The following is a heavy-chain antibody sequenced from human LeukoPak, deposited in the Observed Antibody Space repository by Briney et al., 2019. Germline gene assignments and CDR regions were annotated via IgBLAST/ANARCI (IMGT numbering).Heavy chain of an antibody. V-gene: IGHV3-30*18. CDR1: GFTFSSYA. J-gene: IGHJ4*02. D-gene: IGHD6-13*01. CDR2: ISNDGGNK. CDR3: AKDGGAAGTFDY. Sequence: GGSLRLSCAASGFTFSSYAMSWARQAPGKGLEWVAVISNDGGNKFYGDSVKGRFTISRDNSKNTLYLQMNSLRAEDTAVYYCAKDGGAAGTFDYWGQGTLVTVSS.